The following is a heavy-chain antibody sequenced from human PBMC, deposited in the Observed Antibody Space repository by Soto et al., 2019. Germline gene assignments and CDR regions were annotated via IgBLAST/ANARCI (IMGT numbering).Heavy chain of an antibody. Sequence: LXLSCAASGFDFFSDYEMNWVRHAPGKGLEWVSYINGRSTTKYYADSVQGRFTISRDNAKNSLYLQMNSLRVDDTAIYYCARDTRPGRLERLYWGQGSQVTVSS. D-gene: IGHD1-1*01. J-gene: IGHJ4*02. CDR1: GFDFFSDYE. CDR2: INGRSTTK. CDR3: ARDTRPGRLERLY. V-gene: IGHV3-48*03.